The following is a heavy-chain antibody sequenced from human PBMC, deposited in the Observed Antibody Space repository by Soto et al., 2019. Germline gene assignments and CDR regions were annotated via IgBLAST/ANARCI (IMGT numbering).Heavy chain of an antibody. CDR3: AXXDSSGYYYLNWFDP. Sequence: QVQLVQSGAEVKKPGSSVKVSCKASGGTFSSYAISWVRQAPGQGLEWMGGIIPIFGTANYAQKFQDRVTITADESTSTAYXXXXXXXXEDXXVYYCAXXDSSGYYYLNWFDPWGQGTLVTVSS. V-gene: IGHV1-69*01. CDR2: IIPIFGTA. D-gene: IGHD3-22*01. J-gene: IGHJ5*02. CDR1: GGTFSSYA.